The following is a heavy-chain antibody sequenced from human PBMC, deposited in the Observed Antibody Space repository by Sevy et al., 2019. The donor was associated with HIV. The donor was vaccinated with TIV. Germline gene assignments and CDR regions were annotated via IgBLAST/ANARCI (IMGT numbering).Heavy chain of an antibody. CDR2: ISHDGTNT. CDR3: AVGEGFFLY. D-gene: IGHD1-26*01. CDR1: RFAFSSYA. Sequence: GESLKISCAASRFAFSSYAVHWVRQAPGKGLEGVAFISHDGTNTDHAASVKGRFTISRDNSRNTLHLDISSLRVEDTAVYYCAVGEGFFLYWGQGTLVTVSS. V-gene: IGHV3-30*14. J-gene: IGHJ4*02.